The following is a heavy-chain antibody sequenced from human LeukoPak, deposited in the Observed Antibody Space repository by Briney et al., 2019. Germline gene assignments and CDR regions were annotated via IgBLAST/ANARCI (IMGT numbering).Heavy chain of an antibody. V-gene: IGHV1-46*01. J-gene: IGHJ6*03. CDR2: INPSGGST. D-gene: IGHD1-14*01. Sequence: ASVKASCKASGYTFTSYYMHWVRQAPGQGLEWMGIINPSGGSTSYAQKFQGRVTMTRDMSTSTVYMELSSLRSEDTAVYYCARVSNRVFLYMDVWGKGTTVTVSS. CDR1: GYTFTSYY. CDR3: ARVSNRVFLYMDV.